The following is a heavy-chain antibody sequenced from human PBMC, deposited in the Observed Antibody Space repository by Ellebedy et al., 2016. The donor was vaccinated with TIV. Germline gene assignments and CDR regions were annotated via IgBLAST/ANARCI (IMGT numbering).Heavy chain of an antibody. D-gene: IGHD6-19*01. CDR3: AREAYSSDRNEAWDY. J-gene: IGHJ4*02. Sequence: PGGSLRLSCAASGFTFSDYYMSWIRQAPGKGLEWVSYISSSGSTIYYADSVKGRFTISRDNAKNSLYLQMNSLRAEDTAVYYCAREAYSSDRNEAWDYWGQGTLVTGSS. CDR2: ISSSGSTI. CDR1: GFTFSDYY. V-gene: IGHV3-11*01.